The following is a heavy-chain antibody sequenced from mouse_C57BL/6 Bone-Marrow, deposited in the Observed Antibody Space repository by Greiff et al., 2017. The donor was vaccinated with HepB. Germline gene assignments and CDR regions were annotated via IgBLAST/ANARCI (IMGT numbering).Heavy chain of an antibody. V-gene: IGHV1-7*01. CDR3: ARFLDYDGAWFAY. Sequence: VQGVESGAELAKPGASVKLSCKASGYTFTSYWMHWVKQRPGQGLEWIGYINPSSGYTKYNQKFKDKATLTADKSSSTAYMQLSSLTYEDSAVYYCARFLDYDGAWFAYWGQGTLVTVSA. CDR1: GYTFTSYW. J-gene: IGHJ3*01. CDR2: INPSSGYT. D-gene: IGHD2-4*01.